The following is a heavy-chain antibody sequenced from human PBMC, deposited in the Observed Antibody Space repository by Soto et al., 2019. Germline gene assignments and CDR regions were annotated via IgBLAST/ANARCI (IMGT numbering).Heavy chain of an antibody. CDR2: IDTYNSNK. D-gene: IGHD3-10*01. CDR3: ARVLPGVVNWCDP. Sequence: HLVQSGPEVKQPGASVTVSCKTSGDTFTNFCLSWVRQAPGQGLEWMGWIDTYNSNKNYAQKFQCRNALTTDTSTSTACVELKSLGHDDTAVSYCARVLPGVVNWCDPWAQGTRVTVYS. V-gene: IGHV1-18*01. J-gene: IGHJ5*02. CDR1: GDTFTNFC.